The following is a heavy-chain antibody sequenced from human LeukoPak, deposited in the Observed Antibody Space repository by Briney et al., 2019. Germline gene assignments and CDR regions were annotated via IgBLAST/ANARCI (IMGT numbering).Heavy chain of an antibody. V-gene: IGHV3-30*03. CDR2: ISYDGSNK. Sequence: SGGSLRLSCAASGFTFSSYGMHWVRQAPGKGLEWVAVISYDGSNKYYADSVKGRFTISRDNSKNTLHLQMNSLRAEDTAVYYCVREGYNNTWYRSWGQGTLVTVSS. CDR1: GFTFSSYG. CDR3: VREGYNNTWYRS. J-gene: IGHJ5*02. D-gene: IGHD6-13*01.